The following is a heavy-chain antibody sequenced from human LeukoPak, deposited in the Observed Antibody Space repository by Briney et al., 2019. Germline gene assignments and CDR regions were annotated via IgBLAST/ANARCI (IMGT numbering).Heavy chain of an antibody. V-gene: IGHV4-34*01. CDR1: GGSFSGYY. CDR2: INHSGST. CDR3: ARHLGAPHYYGSGSYQKYYYYYYMDV. D-gene: IGHD3-10*01. Sequence: SETLSLTCAVYGGSFSGYYWSWIRQPPGKGLEWIGEINHSGSTNYNPSLKSRVTISVDTSKNQFSLKLSSVTAADTAVYYCARHLGAPHYYGSGSYQKYYYYYYMDVWGKGTTVTISS. J-gene: IGHJ6*03.